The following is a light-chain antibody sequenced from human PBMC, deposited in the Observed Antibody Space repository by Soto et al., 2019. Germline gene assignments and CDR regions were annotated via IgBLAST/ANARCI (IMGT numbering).Light chain of an antibody. J-gene: IGKJ2*01. CDR1: QSLLNRNGYTY. CDR3: MQAAQTPYT. V-gene: IGKV2-28*01. CDR2: LVS. Sequence: EIVMTQSPLSLPATPGEPASISCRSSQSLLNRNGYTYLDWYLQKPGQSPQFLIYLVSNRSSGVPDRFSGSGSGTDFTLKISRVEAEDVGVYFCMQAAQTPYTFGQGTKREIK.